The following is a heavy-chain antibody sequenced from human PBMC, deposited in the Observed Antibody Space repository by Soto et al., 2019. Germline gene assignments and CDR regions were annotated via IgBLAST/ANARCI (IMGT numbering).Heavy chain of an antibody. CDR1: GFNFSHYG. CDR3: AKDFRQRGERDVFDV. J-gene: IGHJ3*01. CDR2: MSYDGSEK. Sequence: QVQVVESGGGVVQPGRSLRLSCAASGFNFSHYGMHWVRQAPGKGLEWVAVMSYDGSEKYFGDSVKGRFTISRDNSENTLYLQMNRLRVEDTATYYCAKDFRQRGERDVFDVWGQGTMVTVSS. D-gene: IGHD4-17*01. V-gene: IGHV3-30*18.